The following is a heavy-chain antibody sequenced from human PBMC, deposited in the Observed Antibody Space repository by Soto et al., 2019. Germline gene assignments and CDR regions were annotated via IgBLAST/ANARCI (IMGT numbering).Heavy chain of an antibody. CDR1: GGTVSSYA. V-gene: IGHV1-69*12. CDR3: ARRRDGYISGGDWFDP. D-gene: IGHD5-12*01. Sequence: QVQLVQSGAEVKKPGSSVKVSCKASGGTVSSYAISWVRQAPGQGLEWMGGIIPSFGTANYAQKFQGRVTITAAETTSTAYMELSSLRSEDTAVYYCARRRDGYISGGDWFDPWGQGTLVTVSS. CDR2: IIPSFGTA. J-gene: IGHJ5*02.